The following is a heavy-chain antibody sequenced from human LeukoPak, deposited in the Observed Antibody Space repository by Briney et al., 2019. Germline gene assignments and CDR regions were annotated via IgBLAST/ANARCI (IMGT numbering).Heavy chain of an antibody. CDR1: GYTFISYG. J-gene: IGHJ4*02. D-gene: IGHD3-3*01. CDR3: ASMSGYYPSYYFDY. CDR2: ISAYNGNI. V-gene: IGHV1-18*01. Sequence: AASVKVSCKASGYTFISYGITWVRQAPGQGLEWLGWISAYNGNIDYAQKLQGRVTLTTDTSTSTAYMEVRSLRSDDTAVYYRASMSGYYPSYYFDYWGQGTLVTVSS.